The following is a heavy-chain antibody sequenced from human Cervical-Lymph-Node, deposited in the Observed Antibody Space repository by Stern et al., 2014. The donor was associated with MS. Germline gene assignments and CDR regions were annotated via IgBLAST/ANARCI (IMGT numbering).Heavy chain of an antibody. V-gene: IGHV1-18*01. D-gene: IGHD1-1*01. Sequence: QVQLVQSGAEVKKPGASVKVSCKASGYTFTNTGINWVPLAPGQGPEWMGWFSTYNGNTKYAQKLRGRVTMTTDTSTSTAYMELRSLRSDDTAVYYCARGDDKTSYDYWGQGTLVTVSS. CDR3: ARGDDKTSYDY. CDR2: FSTYNGNT. J-gene: IGHJ4*02. CDR1: GYTFTNTG.